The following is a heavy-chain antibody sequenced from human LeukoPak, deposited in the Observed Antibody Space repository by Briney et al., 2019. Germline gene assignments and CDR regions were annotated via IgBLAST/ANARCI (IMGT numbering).Heavy chain of an antibody. V-gene: IGHV3-30*02. CDR3: AKDSANDYGDYGPYAFDI. J-gene: IGHJ3*02. Sequence: PGGSLRLSCAASGFTFSSYGMHWVRQAPGKGLEWVAFIRYDGSNKYYADSVKGRFTIPRDNSKNTLYLQMNSLRAEDTAVYYCAKDSANDYGDYGPYAFDIWGQGTMVTVSS. CDR1: GFTFSSYG. D-gene: IGHD4-17*01. CDR2: IRYDGSNK.